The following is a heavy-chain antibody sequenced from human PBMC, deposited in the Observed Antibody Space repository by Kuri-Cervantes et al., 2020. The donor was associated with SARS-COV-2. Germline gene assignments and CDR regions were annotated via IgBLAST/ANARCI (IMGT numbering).Heavy chain of an antibody. J-gene: IGHJ6*03. CDR2: IKQDGSEK. CDR3: ARVAGEGPIYYYYMDV. CDR1: GFTFSSYW. Sequence: GGSLRLSCAASGFTFSSYWMSWVRQAPGKGLEWVANIKQDGSEKYYVDSVKGRFTVSRDSAKSSLYLQMNSLRGEDTAVYYCARVAGEGPIYYYYMDVWGKGTTVTVSS. V-gene: IGHV3-7*04. D-gene: IGHD2-21*01.